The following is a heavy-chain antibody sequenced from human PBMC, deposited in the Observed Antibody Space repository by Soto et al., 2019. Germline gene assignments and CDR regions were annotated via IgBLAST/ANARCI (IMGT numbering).Heavy chain of an antibody. CDR1: GDTFRSNG. J-gene: IGHJ5*01. CDR3: ARDGGVTGMTTILDS. V-gene: IGHV1-69*05. CDR2: IIPIYGTV. Sequence: QVQLVQSGTEVTKPGSSVQVSCKVSGDTFRSNGISWVRQVPGQGLDWLGGIIPIYGTVNYALKFLGRVTTPXAXSXXTAHMELSGLRPDDTGVYYCARDGGVTGMTTILDSWGQGTVVTVSP. D-gene: IGHD4-4*01.